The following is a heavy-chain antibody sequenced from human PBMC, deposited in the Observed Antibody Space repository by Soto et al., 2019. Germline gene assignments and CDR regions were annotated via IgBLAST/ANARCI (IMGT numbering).Heavy chain of an antibody. CDR2: IIPIFGTA. J-gene: IGHJ1*01. CDR1: GGTFSSYA. D-gene: IGHD6-13*01. CDR3: ARRVMAGYSSSWSEYFQH. Sequence: QVQLVQSGAEVKKPGSSVKVSCKASGGTFSSYAISWVRQAPGQGLEWMGGIIPIFGTANYAQKFQGRVTITADESTSTAYRELSSLRSEDTAVYYCARRVMAGYSSSWSEYFQHWGQGSLVTVSS. V-gene: IGHV1-69*12.